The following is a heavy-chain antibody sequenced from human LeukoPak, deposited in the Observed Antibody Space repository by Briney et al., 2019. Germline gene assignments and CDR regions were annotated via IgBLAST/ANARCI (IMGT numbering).Heavy chain of an antibody. J-gene: IGHJ5*02. CDR2: IYYSGST. CDR3: ARQVGYTTT. Sequence: PSETLSLTCTVSGGSISSYYWSWIRQPPGKGLEWIGYIYYSGSTNYNPSLKSRVTISVDTSKNQFSLKLSSMTAADTAVYYCARQVGYTTTWGQGTLVTVSS. D-gene: IGHD2-8*02. V-gene: IGHV4-59*08. CDR1: GGSISSYY.